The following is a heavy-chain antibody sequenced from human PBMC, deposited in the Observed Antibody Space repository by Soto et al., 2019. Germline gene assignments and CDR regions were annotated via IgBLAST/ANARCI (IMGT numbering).Heavy chain of an antibody. CDR1: GYTFTSHY. CDR3: ARNGGSNCISTSCYNLPSDY. V-gene: IGHV1-46*01. D-gene: IGHD2-2*02. J-gene: IGHJ4*02. Sequence: ASVKVSCKAFGYTFTSHYVHWVRQAPGQGLEWMGVIHPNGSPTVYAQNFQGRLIITTDTSTSTVYMELSSLRSEDTAVYYCARNGGSNCISTSCYNLPSDYWGQGTLVTVSS. CDR2: IHPNGSPT.